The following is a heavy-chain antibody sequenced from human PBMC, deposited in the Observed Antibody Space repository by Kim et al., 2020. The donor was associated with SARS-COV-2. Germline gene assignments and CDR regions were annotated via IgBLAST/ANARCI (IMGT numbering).Heavy chain of an antibody. Sequence: GGSLRLSCAASGFTFSSYAMSWVRQAPGKGLEWVSAISGSGGSTYYADSVKGRFTISRDNSKNTLYLQMNSLRAEDTAVYYCAKDYYDSSGYFDDAFDIWGRGTVVTVSS. CDR3: AKDYYDSSGYFDDAFDI. CDR2: ISGSGGST. CDR1: GFTFSSYA. J-gene: IGHJ3*02. D-gene: IGHD3-22*01. V-gene: IGHV3-23*01.